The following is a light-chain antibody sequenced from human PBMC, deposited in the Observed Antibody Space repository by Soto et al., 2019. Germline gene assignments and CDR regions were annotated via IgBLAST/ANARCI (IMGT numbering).Light chain of an antibody. Sequence: DIHMTQSPSTLSASVGDRVTITCRASQSISIWLAWYQQKPGKAPNLLIYKTSSLETGVPSRFSGSGSGTEFTLTISSRQPDDFATYYCQHYNDYSGTFGQGTKVEIK. CDR2: KTS. CDR3: QHYNDYSGT. CDR1: QSISIW. J-gene: IGKJ1*01. V-gene: IGKV1-5*03.